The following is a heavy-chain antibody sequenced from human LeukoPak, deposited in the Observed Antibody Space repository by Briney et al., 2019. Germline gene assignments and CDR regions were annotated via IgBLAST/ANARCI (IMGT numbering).Heavy chain of an antibody. CDR2: IYYSGST. V-gene: IGHV4-59*12. D-gene: IGHD1-26*01. CDR1: GGSISSYY. CDR3: ARDRLGEVGALELDAFDI. Sequence: SSETLSLTCTVSGGSISSYYWSWIRQPPGKGLEWIGYIYYSGSTNYNPSLKSRVTISVDTSKNQFSLKLSSVTAADTAVYYCARDRLGEVGALELDAFDIWGQGTMVTVSS. J-gene: IGHJ3*02.